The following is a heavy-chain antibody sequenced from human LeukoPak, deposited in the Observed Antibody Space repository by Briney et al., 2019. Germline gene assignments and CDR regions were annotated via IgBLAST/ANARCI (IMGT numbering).Heavy chain of an antibody. D-gene: IGHD4-17*01. Sequence: GSSVKVSCKASGGTFSSYAISWVLQAPGHGLEWMGGIIPIFGTANYAQKFQGRVTITADESTSTAYMELSSLRSEDTAVYYCAREPAVTIEPNYCYYYMDVWGKGTTVTVSS. CDR2: IIPIFGTA. J-gene: IGHJ6*03. CDR3: AREPAVTIEPNYCYYYMDV. V-gene: IGHV1-69*01. CDR1: GGTFSSYA.